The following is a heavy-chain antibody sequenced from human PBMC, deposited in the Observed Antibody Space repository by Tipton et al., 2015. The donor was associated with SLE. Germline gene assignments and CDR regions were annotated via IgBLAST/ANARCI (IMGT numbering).Heavy chain of an antibody. CDR1: GFTFSNNW. V-gene: IGHV3-7*01. D-gene: IGHD2-15*01. J-gene: IGHJ5*02. Sequence: SLRLSCVVSGFTFSNNWMSWVRQAPGKGVEWVANINQDGSEKYYVDSVKGRFTISRDSAKKSLYLQMNSLRAEDTGVYYCAREGCSGGSCYHNWFDPWGQGTLVTVSS. CDR2: INQDGSEK. CDR3: AREGCSGGSCYHNWFDP.